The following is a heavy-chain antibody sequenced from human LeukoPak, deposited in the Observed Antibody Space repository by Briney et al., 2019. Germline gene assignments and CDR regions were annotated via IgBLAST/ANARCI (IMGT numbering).Heavy chain of an antibody. CDR2: ISGDGGTT. CDR3: AKDISRHCASTSCYPLH. J-gene: IGHJ4*02. CDR1: GFTFNDFA. Sequence: PGGSLRLSCAASGFTFNDFAMNWVRQAPGKGLEWVSLISGDGGTTYYADSVKGRFTISRDNSKDSLYLQMNSLTTEDTAFYYCAKDISRHCASTSCYPLHWGQGTLVTVSS. D-gene: IGHD2-2*01. V-gene: IGHV3-43*02.